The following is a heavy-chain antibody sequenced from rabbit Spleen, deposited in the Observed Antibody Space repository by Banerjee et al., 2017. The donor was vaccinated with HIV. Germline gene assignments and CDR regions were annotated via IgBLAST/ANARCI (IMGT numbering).Heavy chain of an antibody. J-gene: IGHJ4*01. CDR3: VRDQAGDADYGPYYLNL. CDR1: GFDFTSTYY. CDR2: IYAGSSGVT. Sequence: QSLEESGGDLVQPEGSLTLTCKASGFDFTSTYYMCWVRQAPGKGLEWIGCIYAGSSGVTYYASWVNGRFTISSHNAQNTLYLQLSSLTVADTATYFCVRDQAGDADYGPYYLNLWGPGTLVTVS. V-gene: IGHV1S40*01. D-gene: IGHD2-1*01.